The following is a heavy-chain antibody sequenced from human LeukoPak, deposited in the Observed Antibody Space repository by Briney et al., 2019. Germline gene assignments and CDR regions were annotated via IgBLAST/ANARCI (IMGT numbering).Heavy chain of an antibody. Sequence: SETLSLTCAVYGGSFSGYYWSWIRQPPGKGLEWIGEINHSGSTNYNPSLKSRVTISVDTSKNQFSLQLNSVTPEDTAVYYCARGNVEMATIWWFDPWGQGTLVTVSS. CDR2: INHSGST. D-gene: IGHD5-24*01. V-gene: IGHV4-34*01. CDR3: ARGNVEMATIWWFDP. CDR1: GGSFSGYY. J-gene: IGHJ5*02.